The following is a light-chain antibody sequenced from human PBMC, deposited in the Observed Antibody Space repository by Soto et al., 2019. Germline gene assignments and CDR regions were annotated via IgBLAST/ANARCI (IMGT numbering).Light chain of an antibody. CDR2: DDT. J-gene: IGLJ3*02. CDR3: QVWDSSSDHWV. V-gene: IGLV3-21*02. CDR1: NIRNKS. Sequence: SYELTQPPSVSVAPGQTARITCGGNNIRNKSVQWYQQKPGQAPVVVVYDDTNRPSGIPERFSVSNSGNTATLTISRVEAGDEADYYCQVWDSSSDHWVFCGGTQLTVL.